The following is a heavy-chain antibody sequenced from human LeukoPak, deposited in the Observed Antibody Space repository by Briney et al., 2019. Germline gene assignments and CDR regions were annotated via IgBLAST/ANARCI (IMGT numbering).Heavy chain of an antibody. Sequence: GASVKVSCKASGYTFTSYDINWVRQATGQGLEWMGWMNPNSGNTGYAQKFQGRVTMTRNTSISTAYMELSSLRSEDTAVYYCARAVGIAARFPNDYWGQGTLVTVSS. V-gene: IGHV1-8*01. CDR1: GYTFTSYD. CDR3: ARAVGIAARFPNDY. D-gene: IGHD6-6*01. CDR2: MNPNSGNT. J-gene: IGHJ4*02.